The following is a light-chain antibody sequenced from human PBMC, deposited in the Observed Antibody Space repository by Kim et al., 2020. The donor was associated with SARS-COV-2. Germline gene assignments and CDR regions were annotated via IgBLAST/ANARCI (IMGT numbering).Light chain of an antibody. J-gene: IGKJ1*01. Sequence: EIVLTQSPGTLSLSPGDRATLSCRASQSVSSNYLAWYQQKLGQAPRLLIYGASNRATGIPDRFSGSGSGTDFTLTISRLEPEDFAVYYCQQYGSSPTFGQGTKVDIK. V-gene: IGKV3-20*01. CDR1: QSVSSNY. CDR2: GAS. CDR3: QQYGSSPT.